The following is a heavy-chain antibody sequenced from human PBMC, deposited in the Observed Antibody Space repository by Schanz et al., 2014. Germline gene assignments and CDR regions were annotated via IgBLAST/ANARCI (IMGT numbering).Heavy chain of an antibody. J-gene: IGHJ5*02. V-gene: IGHV1-69*09. CDR3: ARGPLGTSP. Sequence: QVQLIQSGAEVKKPGSSMKVSCKASGYTFTSYDFNWVRQAPGQGLEWMGRIIPIHGIVNYAQRFQDRVRITADKSTSTAYMELSSLRSDDTAVYYCARGPLGTSPWGQGTLVTVSS. D-gene: IGHD5-12*01. CDR1: GYTFTSYD. CDR2: IIPIHGIV.